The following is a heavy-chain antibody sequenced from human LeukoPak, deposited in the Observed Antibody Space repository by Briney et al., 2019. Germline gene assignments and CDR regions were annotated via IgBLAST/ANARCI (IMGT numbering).Heavy chain of an antibody. CDR3: ARERDYYDSSGYDD. V-gene: IGHV3-33*01. D-gene: IGHD3-22*01. CDR1: GFTFSSYG. Sequence: PGGSLRLSCAASGFTFSSYGMHWVRQAPGKGLEWVAVIWYDGSNKYYADSVKGRFTISRDNSKSTLYLQMNSLRAEDTAVYYCARERDYYDSSGYDDWGQGTLVTVSS. J-gene: IGHJ4*02. CDR2: IWYDGSNK.